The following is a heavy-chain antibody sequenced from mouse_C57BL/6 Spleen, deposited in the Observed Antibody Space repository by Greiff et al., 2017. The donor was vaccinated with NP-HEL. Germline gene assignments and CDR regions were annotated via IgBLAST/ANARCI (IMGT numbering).Heavy chain of an antibody. V-gene: IGHV2-2*01. CDR2: IWSGGST. Sequence: QVQLQQSGPGLVQPSQSLSITCTVSGFSLTSYGVHWVRQSPGKGLEWLGVIWSGGSTDYNAAFISRLSISKDNSKSQVFFKMNSLQADDTAIYYCARRGAQAPGFAYWGQGTLVTVSA. CDR3: ARRGAQAPGFAY. D-gene: IGHD3-2*02. CDR1: GFSLTSYG. J-gene: IGHJ3*01.